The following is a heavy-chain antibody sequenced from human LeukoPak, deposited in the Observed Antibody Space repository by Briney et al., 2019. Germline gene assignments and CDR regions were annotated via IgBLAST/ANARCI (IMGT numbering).Heavy chain of an antibody. D-gene: IGHD3-22*01. CDR2: ISAYNGNT. J-gene: IGHJ4*02. Sequence: ASVKVSCKASGYTFTSYGISWVRQAPGQGLEWMGWISAYNGNTNYAQKLQGRVTMTTDTSTSTAYMELRSLRSDDTAVYYCASDDNYYDSSGYYPTHIDYWGQGTLVTVSS. CDR3: ASDDNYYDSSGYYPTHIDY. V-gene: IGHV1-18*01. CDR1: GYTFTSYG.